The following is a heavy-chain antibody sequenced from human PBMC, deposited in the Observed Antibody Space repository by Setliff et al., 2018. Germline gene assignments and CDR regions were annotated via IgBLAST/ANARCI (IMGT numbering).Heavy chain of an antibody. V-gene: IGHV3-23*01. Sequence: GGSLRLSCAASTFIFSKYAVTWVRQAPGKGLQWVASVGASGHNTRYADFVEGRFAISRDNSGSILYLLMNSLRGEDTATYYCARDLNGDYIGAFDPWGQGIQVTVSS. CDR3: ARDLNGDYIGAFDP. D-gene: IGHD4-17*01. J-gene: IGHJ5*02. CDR1: TFIFSKYA. CDR2: VGASGHNT.